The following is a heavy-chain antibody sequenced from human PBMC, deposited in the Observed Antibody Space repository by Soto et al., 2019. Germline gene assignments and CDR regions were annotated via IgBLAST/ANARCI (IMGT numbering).Heavy chain of an antibody. D-gene: IGHD4-17*01. Sequence: GASVKVSCKASGYTFTGYYMHWVRQAPGRGLEWMGWINPNSGGTNYAQKFQGRVTMTRDTSISTAYMELSRLRSDDTAVYYCARGSHYGDSTFDYWGQGTLVTVSS. J-gene: IGHJ4*02. CDR1: GYTFTGYY. V-gene: IGHV1-2*02. CDR3: ARGSHYGDSTFDY. CDR2: INPNSGGT.